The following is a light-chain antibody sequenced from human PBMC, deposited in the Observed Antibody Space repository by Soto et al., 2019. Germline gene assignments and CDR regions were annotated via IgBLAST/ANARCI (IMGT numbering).Light chain of an antibody. CDR2: DAS. CDR1: QSVSSSF. CDR3: QQYHNTPIT. Sequence: EIVLTQSPATLSLSPGERATLSCRASQSVSSSFLAWYQQKPGQAPRLLIYDASNRATGIPARFSGSGSGTDFTLTISSLEPEDFAVYYCQQYHNTPITFGQGTRLEIK. J-gene: IGKJ5*01. V-gene: IGKV3-11*01.